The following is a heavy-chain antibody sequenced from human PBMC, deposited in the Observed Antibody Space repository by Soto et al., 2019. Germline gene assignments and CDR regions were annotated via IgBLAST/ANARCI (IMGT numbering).Heavy chain of an antibody. Sequence: SETLSLTCTVSGGSVSSGSYYWSWVRQPPGKGLEWIGYIYYSGSTKYKSSLKRRVTISVDTSKNQFFLKLTSVTAADTAVYYCARSIEGYYYDASAYAAGLDHWGQGTLVTVSS. CDR1: GGSVSSGSYY. CDR3: ARSIEGYYYDASAYAAGLDH. CDR2: IYYSGST. D-gene: IGHD3-22*01. J-gene: IGHJ4*02. V-gene: IGHV4-61*01.